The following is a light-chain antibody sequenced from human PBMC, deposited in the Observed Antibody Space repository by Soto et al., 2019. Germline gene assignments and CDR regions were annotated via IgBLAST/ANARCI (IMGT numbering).Light chain of an antibody. CDR2: DVV. J-gene: IGLJ1*01. Sequence: QSALTQPASVSGSPGQSITISCTGTSSNVGGYNYFSWYQQHPGKAPKLIIYDVVNRPSGVSNRFSGSKSGNTASLTISGLQAEDEADYYCSSYTSSSTLEVFGTGTKVTVL. CDR1: SSNVGGYNY. CDR3: SSYTSSSTLEV. V-gene: IGLV2-14*01.